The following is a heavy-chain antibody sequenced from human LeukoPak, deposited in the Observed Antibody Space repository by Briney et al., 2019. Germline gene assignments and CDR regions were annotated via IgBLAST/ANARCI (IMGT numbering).Heavy chain of an antibody. D-gene: IGHD6-19*01. CDR1: GFTFSSYA. V-gene: IGHV3-30*04. CDR3: ARGESSGWFVY. J-gene: IGHJ4*02. Sequence: GRSLRLSCAASGFTFSSYAMHWVRQAPGKGLEWVAVISYDGSNKYYADSAKGRFTISRDNSKNTLYLQMNSLRAEDTAVYYCARGESSGWFVYWGQGTLVTVSS. CDR2: ISYDGSNK.